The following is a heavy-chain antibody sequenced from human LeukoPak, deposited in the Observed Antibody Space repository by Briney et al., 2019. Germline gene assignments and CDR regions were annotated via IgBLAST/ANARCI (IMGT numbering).Heavy chain of an antibody. D-gene: IGHD2-2*01. CDR1: GYTFNHYG. CDR3: ASPPRADVVVPAARSDAFDI. J-gene: IGHJ3*02. Sequence: GASVTVPCKVSGYTFNHYGISWVRQAPGQGLEWMGRISPHNGNTDYAQKFQGRVTITADESTSTAYMELSSLRSEDTAVYYCASPPRADVVVPAARSDAFDIWGQGTMVTVSS. V-gene: IGHV1-18*01. CDR2: ISPHNGNT.